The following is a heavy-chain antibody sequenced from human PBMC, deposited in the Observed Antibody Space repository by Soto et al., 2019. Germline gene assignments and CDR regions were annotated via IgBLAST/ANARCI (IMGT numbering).Heavy chain of an antibody. D-gene: IGHD2-15*01. CDR1: GFTFSSYA. V-gene: IGHV3-23*01. CDR2: VSIGGST. Sequence: PGGSLRLSCAASGFTFSSYAMGWVRQGPGKGLEWVAVVSIGGSTHYADSVRGQFTISRDNSKNTLSLQMNSLTAEDTAVYFCAKRRGAGGHFDYWGQGALVTVS. CDR3: AKRRGAGGHFDY. J-gene: IGHJ4*02.